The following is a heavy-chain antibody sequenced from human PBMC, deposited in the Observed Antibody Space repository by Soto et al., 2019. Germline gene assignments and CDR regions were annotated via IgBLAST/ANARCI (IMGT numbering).Heavy chain of an antibody. D-gene: IGHD6-13*01. Sequence: QVQLVQSGAEVKKPGASVKVSCKASGYTFTSYDINWVRQATGQGLEWMGWMNANSGNTGYAQKFQGRVTMTRNTAIMTAYRELSSLRSEDTAMYYCASEVGSRIDYGGQGTLVTVSP. CDR1: GYTFTSYD. CDR3: ASEVGSRIDY. CDR2: MNANSGNT. V-gene: IGHV1-8*01. J-gene: IGHJ4*02.